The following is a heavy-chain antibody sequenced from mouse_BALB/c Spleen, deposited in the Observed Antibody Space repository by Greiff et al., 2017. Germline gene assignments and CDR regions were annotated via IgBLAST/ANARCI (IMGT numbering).Heavy chain of an antibody. CDR1: GFTFTDYY. Sequence: EVHLVESGGGLVQPGGSLRLSCATSGFTFTDYYMSWVRQPPGKALEWLGFIRNKANGYTTEYSASVKGRFTISRDNSQSILYLQMNTLRAEDSATYYCARLPRTVPFDYWGQGTTLTVSS. CDR2: IRNKANGYTT. J-gene: IGHJ2*01. V-gene: IGHV7-3*02. CDR3: ARLPRTVPFDY. D-gene: IGHD1-1*01.